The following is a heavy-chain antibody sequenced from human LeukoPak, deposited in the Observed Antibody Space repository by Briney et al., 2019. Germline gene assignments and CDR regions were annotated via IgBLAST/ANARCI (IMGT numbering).Heavy chain of an antibody. D-gene: IGHD2-15*01. Sequence: ASVKVSCKASGGTFSSYAISWVRQAPGQGLEWMGIINPSGGSTSYAQKFQGRVTMTRDTSTSIVYMELSSLRSEDTAFYYCARGSGGGLEERLDYWGQGTLVTVSS. J-gene: IGHJ4*02. CDR1: GGTFSSYA. V-gene: IGHV1-46*01. CDR2: INPSGGST. CDR3: ARGSGGGLEERLDY.